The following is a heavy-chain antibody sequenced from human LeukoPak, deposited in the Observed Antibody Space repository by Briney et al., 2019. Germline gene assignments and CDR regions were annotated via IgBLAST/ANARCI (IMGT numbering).Heavy chain of an antibody. CDR3: AKDRAVVVPTDAFDI. D-gene: IGHD2-15*01. J-gene: IGHJ3*02. V-gene: IGHV3-33*06. CDR1: GFTFSSYG. Sequence: GRSLRLSCAASGFTFSSYGMHWVRQAPGKGLEWVAVIWYDGSNKYYADSVKGRFTISRDNSKNTLYLQMNSLRAEDTAVYYCAKDRAVVVPTDAFDIWGQGTMVTVSS. CDR2: IWYDGSNK.